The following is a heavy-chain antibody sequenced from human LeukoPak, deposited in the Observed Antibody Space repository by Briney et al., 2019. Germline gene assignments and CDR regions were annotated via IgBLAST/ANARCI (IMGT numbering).Heavy chain of an antibody. CDR3: ARAPSEIGGYYPEYFRH. CDR1: GFTFSSYW. V-gene: IGHV3-74*01. J-gene: IGHJ1*01. CDR2: IKSDGST. Sequence: GGSLRLSCAASGFTFSSYWMHWVRQAPGKGLVWVSRIKSDGSTNCADSVKGRFTISRDNAKNTVSLQMNSLRAEDTGVYYCARAPSEIGGYYPEYFRHWGQGTLVTVSS. D-gene: IGHD3-22*01.